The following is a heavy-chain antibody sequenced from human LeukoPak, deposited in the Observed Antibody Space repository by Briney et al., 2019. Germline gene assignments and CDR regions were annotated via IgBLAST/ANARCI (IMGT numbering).Heavy chain of an antibody. CDR3: ARSRDSGSYYFHY. Sequence: ASETLSLTCTVSGGSISGGGYYWSWIRQHPGKGLEWIGYIYYSGSTYYNPSLKSRVTISVDTSKNQFSLKLSPVTAADTAVYYCARSRDSGSYYFHYWGQGTLVTVSS. CDR2: IYYSGST. J-gene: IGHJ4*02. V-gene: IGHV4-31*03. CDR1: GGSISGGGYY. D-gene: IGHD1-26*01.